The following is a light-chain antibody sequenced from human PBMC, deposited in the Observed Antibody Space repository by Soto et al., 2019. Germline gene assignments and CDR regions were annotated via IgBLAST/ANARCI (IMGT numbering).Light chain of an antibody. CDR2: GAS. CDR3: HHYGSTPPYT. CDR1: QSVSNTY. V-gene: IGKV3-20*01. J-gene: IGKJ2*01. Sequence: EIVLTQSPGTLSLSPGERATLSCRASQSVSNTYLAWYQQKPGQAPRLLIYGASSRPTGIPDRFSGSGSGTDFTLTISRLEPEDLAVYYCHHYGSTPPYTFGQGTKVDTK.